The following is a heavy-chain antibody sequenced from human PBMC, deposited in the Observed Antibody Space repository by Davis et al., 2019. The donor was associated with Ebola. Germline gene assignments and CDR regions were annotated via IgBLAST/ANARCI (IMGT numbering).Heavy chain of an antibody. V-gene: IGHV3-30-3*01. Sequence: GGSLRLSCAASGFTFSSYAMHWVRQAPGKGLEWVAFISYDGGYHYYADSVKGRFTISRDNSKNTLYMQMNSLTVEDTAVYYCAREGTGAGTQSDIDYWGQGTLVTVSS. CDR3: AREGTGAGTQSDIDY. D-gene: IGHD6-13*01. J-gene: IGHJ4*02. CDR2: ISYDGGYH. CDR1: GFTFSSYA.